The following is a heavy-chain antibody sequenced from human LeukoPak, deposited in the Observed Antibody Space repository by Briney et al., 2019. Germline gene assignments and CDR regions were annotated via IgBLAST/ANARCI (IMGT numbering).Heavy chain of an antibody. CDR3: ARALRYYSDSSGYAFDY. Sequence: SVKVSCKASGGTFSSYGISWVRQAPGQGLEWMGRIIPILGITNYAQKFQGRVTITADESTSTAYMELSSLRSEDTAVYYCARALRYYSDSSGYAFDYWGQGTLVTVSS. CDR1: GGTFSSYG. V-gene: IGHV1-69*04. J-gene: IGHJ4*02. D-gene: IGHD3-22*01. CDR2: IIPILGIT.